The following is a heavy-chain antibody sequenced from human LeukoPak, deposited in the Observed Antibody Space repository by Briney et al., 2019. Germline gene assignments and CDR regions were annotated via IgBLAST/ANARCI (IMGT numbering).Heavy chain of an antibody. V-gene: IGHV3-30-3*01. D-gene: IGHD3-10*01. CDR1: GFTFSSYA. CDR3: ARDLGELLGYYGMDV. Sequence: PGRSLRLSCAASGFTFSSYAMHWVRQAPGKGLEWVAVISYDGSNKYYADSVKGRFTISRDNSKNTLYLQMNSLRAEGTAVYYCARDLGELLGYYGMDVWGQGTTVTVSS. J-gene: IGHJ6*02. CDR2: ISYDGSNK.